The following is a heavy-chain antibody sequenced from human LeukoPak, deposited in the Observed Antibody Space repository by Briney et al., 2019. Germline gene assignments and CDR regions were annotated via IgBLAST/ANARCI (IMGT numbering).Heavy chain of an antibody. D-gene: IGHD4-17*01. V-gene: IGHV4-34*01. J-gene: IGHJ6*03. CDR1: GGSFSDYS. Sequence: SETLSLTCAVYGGSFSDYSWSWIRQSPGKGLEWIGEIAHSGGARYNPSLRSAVTISVDTSRSQFSLEVNFVTAADTAVYYCARGLSGTRTGRDYGRHFFLPQHFYYYMGVWGKGTAVTVSS. CDR3: ARGLSGTRTGRDYGRHFFLPQHFYYYMGV. CDR2: IAHSGGA.